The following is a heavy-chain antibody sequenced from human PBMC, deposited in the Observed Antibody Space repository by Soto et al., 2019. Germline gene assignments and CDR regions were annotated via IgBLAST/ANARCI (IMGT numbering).Heavy chain of an antibody. D-gene: IGHD3-9*01. CDR2: IYYSGST. CDR1: GGSISSSSYY. V-gene: IGHV4-39*07. Sequence: SETLSLTCTVSGGSISSSSYYWGWIRQPPGKGLEWIGSIYYSGSTYYNPSLKSRVTISVDTSKNQFSLKLSSVTAADTAVYYCARATGGSYYDILTGRSIKPSHYCGMDVWGQGTTVTVSS. CDR3: ARATGGSYYDILTGRSIKPSHYCGMDV. J-gene: IGHJ6*02.